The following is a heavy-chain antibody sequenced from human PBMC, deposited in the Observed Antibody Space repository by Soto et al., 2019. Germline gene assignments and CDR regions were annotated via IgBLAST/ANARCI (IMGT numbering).Heavy chain of an antibody. J-gene: IGHJ6*02. CDR3: TTENNGELRWFYYGMDV. CDR1: GFTFSNAW. CDR2: IKSKTDGGTT. Sequence: GGSLRLSCAASGFTFSNAWMNWVRQAPGKGLEWVGRIKSKTDGGTTDYAAPVKGRLTISSEDSKNTLYLQMNSLKTEDTAVYYCTTENNGELRWFYYGMDVWGQGTTVTVSS. D-gene: IGHD1-7*01. V-gene: IGHV3-15*07.